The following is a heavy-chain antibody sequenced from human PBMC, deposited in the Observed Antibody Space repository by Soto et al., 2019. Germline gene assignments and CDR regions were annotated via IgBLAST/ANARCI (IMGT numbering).Heavy chain of an antibody. J-gene: IGHJ6*02. CDR3: ARSHSAYHYHAMDA. CDR2: VNPNSGDT. V-gene: IGHV1-2*02. CDR1: RYIFTGYY. Sequence: ASVKVSCKTSRYIFTGYYMHWVRQAPGQGLEWMGWVNPNSGDTNYAQRFKGRVSMTSDTSINTAYLELSRLRPGDTAVFFCARSHSAYHYHAMDAWGQGTTVTVSS.